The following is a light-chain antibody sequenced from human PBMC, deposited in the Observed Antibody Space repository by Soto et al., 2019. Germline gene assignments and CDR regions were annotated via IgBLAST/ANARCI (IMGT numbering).Light chain of an antibody. CDR3: QHYNSYSEA. CDR1: QSISSW. J-gene: IGKJ1*01. V-gene: IGKV1-5*01. CDR2: DAS. Sequence: DIQLTQSPSTLSATVEDRVTITCLASQSISSWLAWYQQKPGKAPKLLIYDASSLESGVPSRFSGSGYGTEFNLTISSLPPDDFATYYCQHYNSYSEAFGQGTKVDIK.